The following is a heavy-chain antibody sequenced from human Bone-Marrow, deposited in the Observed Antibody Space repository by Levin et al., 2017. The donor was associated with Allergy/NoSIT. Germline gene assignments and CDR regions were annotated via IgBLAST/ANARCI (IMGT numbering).Heavy chain of an antibody. CDR2: IWYDGSNK. D-gene: IGHD3-16*01. CDR3: ARDTEVLSIMEGDDAFDI. V-gene: IGHV3-33*01. CDR1: GFTFSSYG. Sequence: GESLKISCAASGFTFSSYGMHWVRQAPGKGLEWVAVIWYDGSNKYYADSVKGRFTISRDNSKNTLYLQMNSLRAEDTAVYYCARDTEVLSIMEGDDAFDIWGQGTMVTVSS. J-gene: IGHJ3*02.